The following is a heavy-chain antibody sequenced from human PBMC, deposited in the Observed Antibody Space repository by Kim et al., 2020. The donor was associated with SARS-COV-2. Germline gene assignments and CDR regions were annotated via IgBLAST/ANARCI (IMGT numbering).Heavy chain of an antibody. D-gene: IGHD3-10*01. J-gene: IGHJ6*02. CDR3: ARGIWVYGMDV. CDR2: N. V-gene: IGHV6-1*01. Sequence: NDYEVSMKSRIIINSDTSGNQFSLHLNSVTPEDTAVYYCARGIWVYGMDVWGQGTTVTVSS.